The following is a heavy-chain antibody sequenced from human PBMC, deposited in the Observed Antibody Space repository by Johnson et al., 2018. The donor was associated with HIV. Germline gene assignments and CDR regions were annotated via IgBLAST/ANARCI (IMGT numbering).Heavy chain of an antibody. CDR3: ARLPSGYSRDDLDI. CDR1: GFTFSSYP. J-gene: IGHJ3*02. V-gene: IGHV3-30*04. CDR2: ISYDGGSN. D-gene: IGHD5-18*01. Sequence: QVQLVESGGGVVQPGRSLRLSCAASGFTFSSYPMHWVRQAPGKGLEWVAIISYDGGSNYYADSVKGRFTVSRDNSKNTLYLQINSLRPEDTAVYYCARLPSGYSRDDLDIWGQGTMVTVSS.